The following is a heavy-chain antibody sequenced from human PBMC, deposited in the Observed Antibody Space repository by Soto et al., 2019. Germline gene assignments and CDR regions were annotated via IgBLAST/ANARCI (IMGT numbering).Heavy chain of an antibody. J-gene: IGHJ6*02. CDR2: INPNSGGT. CDR1: GYTFTGYY. Sequence: QVQLVQSGAEVKKPGASVKVSCKASGYTFTGYYMHWVRQAPGQGLEWMGWINPNSGGTNYAQKFQGGVTMTRDTSISTAYMELRRLRSDDTAVYYCARDLSGSYYSYYYYGMDVWGQGTTVTVSS. V-gene: IGHV1-2*02. D-gene: IGHD1-26*01. CDR3: ARDLSGSYYSYYYYGMDV.